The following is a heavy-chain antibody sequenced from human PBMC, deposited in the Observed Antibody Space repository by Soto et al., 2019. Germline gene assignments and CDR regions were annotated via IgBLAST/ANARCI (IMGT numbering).Heavy chain of an antibody. Sequence: EAQLVESGGGLVKPGGSLRLACAAYGFTFSTYTLNWVRQAPGKGLEWISSISTSGDSTYYEDSRRGRFTISRDNARASLYLQMDSLRVDDTAMYYCTRDGEPLWGQGTMVTVSS. CDR2: ISTSGDST. CDR3: TRDGEPL. D-gene: IGHD3-3*01. J-gene: IGHJ3*01. CDR1: GFTFSTYT. V-gene: IGHV3-21*01.